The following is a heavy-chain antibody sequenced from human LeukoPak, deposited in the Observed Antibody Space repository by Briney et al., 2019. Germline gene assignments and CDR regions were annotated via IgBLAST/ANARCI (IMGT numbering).Heavy chain of an antibody. CDR1: GFTFSSYE. J-gene: IGHJ6*02. CDR2: ISSSGSTI. Sequence: PGGSLRLSCAASGFTFSSYEMNWVRQAPGKGLEWVSYISSSGSTIYYADSVKGRFTISRDNAKNSLYLQMNSLRAEDTAVYYCARDYERGIAVAGIDYYYGMDVWGQGTTVTVSS. D-gene: IGHD6-19*01. V-gene: IGHV3-48*03. CDR3: ARDYERGIAVAGIDYYYGMDV.